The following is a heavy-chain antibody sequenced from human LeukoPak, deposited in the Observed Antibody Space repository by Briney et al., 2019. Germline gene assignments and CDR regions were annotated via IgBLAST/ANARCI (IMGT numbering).Heavy chain of an antibody. CDR1: GGSFSGYY. CDR2: INHSGST. CDR3: ARGGYSYGRGWFDP. D-gene: IGHD5-18*01. J-gene: IGHJ5*02. Sequence: SETLSLTCAVYGGSFSGYYWSWIRQPPGKGLEWIGEINHSGSTNYNPSLKSRVTISVDTSKNQFSLKLSSVTAADTAVYYCARGGYSYGRGWFDPWGQGTLVTVSS. V-gene: IGHV4-34*01.